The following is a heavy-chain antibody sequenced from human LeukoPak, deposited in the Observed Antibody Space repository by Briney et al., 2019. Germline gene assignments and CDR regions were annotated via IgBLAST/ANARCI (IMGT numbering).Heavy chain of an antibody. V-gene: IGHV1-3*01. Sequence: ASVKVSCKASGYTFTNYAIHWVRQAPGQRLEWMGWINAGNGNTKYSQKFQGRVTITRDTAASTAYMELSSLRSEDTAVYYCARGLLWFGELSSFGYWGQGTLVTVSS. CDR2: INAGNGNT. CDR1: GYTFTNYA. CDR3: ARGLLWFGELSSFGY. D-gene: IGHD3-10*01. J-gene: IGHJ4*02.